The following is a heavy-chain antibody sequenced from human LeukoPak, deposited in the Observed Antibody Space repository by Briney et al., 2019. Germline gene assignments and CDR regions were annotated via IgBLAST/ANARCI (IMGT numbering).Heavy chain of an antibody. CDR2: ISYDGSNE. CDR1: GFTFSSYA. D-gene: IGHD6-19*01. J-gene: IGHJ4*02. CDR3: ARDYSGWYYFDY. V-gene: IGHV3-30*04. Sequence: PGGSLRLSCAASGFTFSSYAMHWVRQAPGKGLEWVAVISYDGSNEYYADSVKGRFTISRDNSKNTLYLQMNSLRAEDTAVYYCARDYSGWYYFDYWGQGTLVTVSS.